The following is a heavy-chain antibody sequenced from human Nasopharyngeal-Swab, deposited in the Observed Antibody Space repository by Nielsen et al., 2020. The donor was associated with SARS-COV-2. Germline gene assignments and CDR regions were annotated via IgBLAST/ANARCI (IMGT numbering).Heavy chain of an antibody. J-gene: IGHJ2*01. CDR3: ARGQATGLVVVTSSGYFDL. D-gene: IGHD2-21*02. Sequence: SETLSLTCTVSGGSISSGSYYWSWIRQPAGKGLEWFGRMYTSGSTTYNPSLKSRVTISVDTSKNQLSLKLSSVTAADTAVYYCARGQATGLVVVTSSGYFDLWGRGTLVTVSS. CDR2: MYTSGST. CDR1: GGSISSGSYY. V-gene: IGHV4-61*02.